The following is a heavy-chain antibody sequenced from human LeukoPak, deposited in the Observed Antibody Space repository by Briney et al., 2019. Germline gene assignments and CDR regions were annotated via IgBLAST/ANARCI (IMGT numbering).Heavy chain of an antibody. J-gene: IGHJ4*02. D-gene: IGHD1-26*01. V-gene: IGHV1-2*02. CDR3: ARGSIISDRTILRPFESGSYYVGYFDY. CDR2: INPNSGGT. Sequence: GASVKVSCKASGYTFTGYYMHWVRQAPGQGLEWMGWINPNSGGTNYAQKFQGRVTMTRDTSICTAYMELSRLRSDDTAVYYCARGSIISDRTILRPFESGSYYVGYFDYWGQGTLVTVSS. CDR1: GYTFTGYY.